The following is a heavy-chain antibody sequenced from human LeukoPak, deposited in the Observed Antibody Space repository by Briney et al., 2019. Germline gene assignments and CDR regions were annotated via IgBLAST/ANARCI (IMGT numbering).Heavy chain of an antibody. V-gene: IGHV4-59*05. Sequence: SETLSLTCAVSGDSISSYYWSWIRQPPGKGLEWIGSIYDSGSTYYNPSLKSRVTISVDKSKNQFSLKLSSVTAADTAVYYCARPAMGAFDPWGQGTLVTVSS. J-gene: IGHJ5*02. D-gene: IGHD5-18*01. CDR2: IYDSGST. CDR1: GDSISSYY. CDR3: ARPAMGAFDP.